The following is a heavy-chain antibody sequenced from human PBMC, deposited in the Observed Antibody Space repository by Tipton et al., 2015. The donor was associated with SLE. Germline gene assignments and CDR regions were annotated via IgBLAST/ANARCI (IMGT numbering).Heavy chain of an antibody. CDR1: GGSISSYY. Sequence: TLSLTCTVSGGSISSYYWSWIRQPPGKGLERIGYIYYSVSTNYNPSLKSRVTISVDTSKNQFSLKLSSVTAADTAVYYCATAMPLVGSTMVRGEDAFDIWGKGTMVTVSS. CDR2: IYYSVST. J-gene: IGHJ3*02. V-gene: IGHV4-59*01. CDR3: ATAMPLVGSTMVRGEDAFDI. D-gene: IGHD3-10*01.